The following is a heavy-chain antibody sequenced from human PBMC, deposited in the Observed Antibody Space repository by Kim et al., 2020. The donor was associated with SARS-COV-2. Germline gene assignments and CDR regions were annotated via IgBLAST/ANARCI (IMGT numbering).Heavy chain of an antibody. V-gene: IGHV4-39*01. CDR3: ARSYDFWSGYRLFNWFDP. D-gene: IGHD3-3*01. CDR2: IYYSGST. Sequence: SETLSLTCTVSGGSISSSSYYWGWIRQPPGKGLEWIGSIYYSGSTYYNPSLKSRVTISVDTSKNQFSLKLSSVTAADTAVYYCARSYDFWSGYRLFNWFDPWGQGTLVTVSS. CDR1: GGSISSSSYY. J-gene: IGHJ5*02.